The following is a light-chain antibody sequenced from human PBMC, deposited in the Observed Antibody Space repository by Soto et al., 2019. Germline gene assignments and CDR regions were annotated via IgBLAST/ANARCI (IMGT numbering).Light chain of an antibody. J-gene: IGKJ4*01. CDR2: GAS. CDR1: QSVSST. Sequence: EFVLTQSPSTLSFSPWERSTLSFMASQSVSSTLAWYQQKPGQVPRLLIYGASTRATGVPARFSGSGSGTDFTLTISSLQSEDFAVYYCQHYNQWPLTFGGGTKVDIK. V-gene: IGKV3-15*01. CDR3: QHYNQWPLT.